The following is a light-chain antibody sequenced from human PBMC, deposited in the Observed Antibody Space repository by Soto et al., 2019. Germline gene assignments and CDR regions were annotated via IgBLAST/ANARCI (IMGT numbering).Light chain of an antibody. CDR2: AAS. CDR3: LQDYNYPRT. Sequence: AIQMTQSPSSLSASVGDRVTITCRASQGIRNDLGWYQQKPGKAPKLLINAASNLQGGVPSRFSGSGSGTDFTISISSLQPEDFANYYCLQDYNYPRTFGQGTKLEIK. J-gene: IGKJ2*01. CDR1: QGIRND. V-gene: IGKV1-6*01.